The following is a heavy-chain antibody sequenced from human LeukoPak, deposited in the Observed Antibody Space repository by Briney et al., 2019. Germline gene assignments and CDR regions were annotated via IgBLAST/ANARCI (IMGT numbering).Heavy chain of an antibody. D-gene: IGHD3-10*01. J-gene: IGHJ5*02. CDR3: ARGAKLLLWFGELFWFDP. Sequence: GASVKVSCKASGYTFTSYAMNWVRQAPGQGLEWIVCFNTNTGNPTYAQGFTGRFVFSLDTSVSTAYLQISSLKAEDTAVYYCARGAKLLLWFGELFWFDPWGQGTLVTVSS. CDR2: FNTNTGNP. V-gene: IGHV7-4-1*02. CDR1: GYTFTSYA.